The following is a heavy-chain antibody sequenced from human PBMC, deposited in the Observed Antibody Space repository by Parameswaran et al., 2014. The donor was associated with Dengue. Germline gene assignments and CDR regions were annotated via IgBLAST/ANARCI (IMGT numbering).Heavy chain of an antibody. V-gene: IGHV1-69*06. Sequence: WVRQAPGQGLEWMGGIIPIFGTANYAQKFQGRVTITADKSTSTAYMELSSLRSEDTAVYYCARSSSIRQHGMDVWGQGTTVTVSS. D-gene: IGHD6-13*01. CDR2: IIPIFGTA. CDR3: ARSSSIRQHGMDV. J-gene: IGHJ6*02.